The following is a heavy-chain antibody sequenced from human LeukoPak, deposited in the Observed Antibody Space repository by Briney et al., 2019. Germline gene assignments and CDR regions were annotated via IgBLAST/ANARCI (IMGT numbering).Heavy chain of an antibody. J-gene: IGHJ5*02. D-gene: IGHD2-2*01. CDR3: ARVEERVGYCSSTSCYGNWFDP. V-gene: IGHV1-69*01. CDR2: IIPIFGTA. Sequence: GSSVKVSCKASGGTFSSYAISWVRQAPGQGLEWMGGIIPIFGTANYAQKFQGRVTITADESTSTAYMELSSLRSEDTAVYYCARVEERVGYCSSTSCYGNWFDPWGQGTLVTVSS. CDR1: GGTFSSYA.